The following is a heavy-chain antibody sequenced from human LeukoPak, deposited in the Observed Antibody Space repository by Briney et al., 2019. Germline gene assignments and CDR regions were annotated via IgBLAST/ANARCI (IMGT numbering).Heavy chain of an antibody. CDR1: RFTFSSYA. CDR3: AKDSQDNIVVVPAAIGPYYYYGMDV. V-gene: IGHV3-23*01. D-gene: IGHD2-2*01. Sequence: GGSLRLSCAAPRFTFSSYAMSWVRQAPGKGLEWVSAISGSGGSTYYADSVKGRFTISRDNSKNTLYLQMNSLRAEDTAVYYCAKDSQDNIVVVPAAIGPYYYYGMDVWGQGTTVTVSS. J-gene: IGHJ6*02. CDR2: ISGSGGST.